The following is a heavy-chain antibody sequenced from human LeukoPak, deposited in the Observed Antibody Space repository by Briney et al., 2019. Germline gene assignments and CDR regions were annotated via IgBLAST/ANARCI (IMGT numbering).Heavy chain of an antibody. CDR3: VSFYETY. V-gene: IGHV3-74*01. CDR2: INGDGSWT. Sequence: GGSLRLSCAASVNYWMHWFRQAPGKGLVWVSHINGDGSWTTYADSVKGRFTISKDNAKNTVYLQMNNLRAEDTAVYYCVSFYETYWGRGTLVTVSS. CDR1: VNYW. J-gene: IGHJ4*02. D-gene: IGHD2-2*01.